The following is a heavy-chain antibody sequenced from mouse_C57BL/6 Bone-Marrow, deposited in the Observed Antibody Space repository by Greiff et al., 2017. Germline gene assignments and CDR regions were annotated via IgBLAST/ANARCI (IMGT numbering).Heavy chain of an antibody. V-gene: IGHV5-16*01. CDR2: INYDGSST. J-gene: IGHJ4*01. Sequence: DVQLVESEGGLVQPGSSMKLSCTASGFTFSDYYMAWVRQVPEKGLEWVANINYDGSSTYYLDSLKSRFIISRDNATNILYLQMSSLKSEDTATYYCARDWVYAMDYWGQGTSVTVSS. D-gene: IGHD4-1*01. CDR3: ARDWVYAMDY. CDR1: GFTFSDYY.